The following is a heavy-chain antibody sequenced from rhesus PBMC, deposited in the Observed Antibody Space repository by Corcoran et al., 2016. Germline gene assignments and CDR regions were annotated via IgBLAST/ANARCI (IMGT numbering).Heavy chain of an antibody. J-gene: IGHJ4*01. D-gene: IGHD3-3*01. CDR3: ARYGQYLDWLLYYFDY. Sequence: QVQLQESGPGLVTPSETLSITCAVSGGSFSSYWLSWIRTHPVTGLEWIGEINGKSWSTNYNPSLKSRVTISKDASKNQFSLKLSSVTAADTAVYYCARYGQYLDWLLYYFDYWGQGVLVTVSS. V-gene: IGHV4-80*01. CDR2: INGKSWST. CDR1: GGSFSSYW.